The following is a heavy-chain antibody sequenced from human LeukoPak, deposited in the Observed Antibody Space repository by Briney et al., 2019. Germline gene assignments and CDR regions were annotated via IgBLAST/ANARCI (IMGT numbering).Heavy chain of an antibody. CDR1: GGSIGKTDW. CDR2: IYHSGSA. V-gene: IGHV4-4*02. D-gene: IGHD2-8*01. J-gene: IGHJ6*03. CDR3: ARDARFGVNYYYFYMDV. Sequence: SGTLSLTCDVSGGSIGKTDWWSWVRQPPGKGLEWIGYIYHSGSATYNPSLQSRVTISIDKSKNQFSLKLTSVTAADTAVYYCARDARFGVNYYYFYMDVWGKGTTVTVSS.